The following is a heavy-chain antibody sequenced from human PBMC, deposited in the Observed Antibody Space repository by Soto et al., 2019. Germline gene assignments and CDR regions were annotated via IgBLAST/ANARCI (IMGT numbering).Heavy chain of an antibody. V-gene: IGHV3-48*01. J-gene: IGHJ6*02. CDR3: ARDRYSYYDFWSGSLPYYYYGMDV. Sequence: GGSLRLSCAASCFPFISYSMNWVRQAPGKGLEWVSYISSSSSTIYYADSVKGRFTISRDNAKNSLYLQMNSLRAEDTAVYYCARDRYSYYDFWSGSLPYYYYGMDVWGQGTTVTVSS. CDR1: CFPFISYS. D-gene: IGHD3-3*01. CDR2: ISSSSSTI.